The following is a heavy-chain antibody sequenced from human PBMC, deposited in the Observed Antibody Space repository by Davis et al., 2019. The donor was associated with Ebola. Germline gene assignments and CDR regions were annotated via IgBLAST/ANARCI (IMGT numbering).Heavy chain of an antibody. CDR3: ARGVTMIVVSNWFDP. CDR2: ISAYNGNT. CDR1: GGTFSSYA. V-gene: IGHV1-18*01. J-gene: IGHJ5*02. D-gene: IGHD3-22*01. Sequence: AASVKVSCKASGGTFSSYAISWVRQAPGQGLEWMGWISAYNGNTNYAQKLQGRVTMTTDTSTSTAYMELRSLGSDDTAVYYCARGVTMIVVSNWFDPWGQGTLVTVSS.